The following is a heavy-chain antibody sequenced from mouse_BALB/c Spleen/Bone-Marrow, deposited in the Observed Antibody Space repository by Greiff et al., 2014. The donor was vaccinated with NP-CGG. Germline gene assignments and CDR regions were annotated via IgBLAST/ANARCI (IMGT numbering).Heavy chain of an antibody. CDR2: VDPANGNT. CDR3: ARRFGNSPRDSAMVN. CDR1: GFNIKDTY. D-gene: IGHD2-1*01. J-gene: IGHJ4*01. V-gene: IGHV14-3*02. Sequence: VQLKESGADLVKPGASVKLSCTASGFNIKDTYIHWVKQRPEQGLEWIGRVDPANGNTKYAPKFQGKATITADTSSNTAYLRLSSLTSKDTAVYYCARRFGNSPRDSAMVNWGRGTSVTVSS.